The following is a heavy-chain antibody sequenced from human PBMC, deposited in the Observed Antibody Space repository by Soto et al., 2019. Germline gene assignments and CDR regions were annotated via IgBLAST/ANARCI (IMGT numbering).Heavy chain of an antibody. V-gene: IGHV1-18*01. D-gene: IGHD2-15*01. J-gene: IGHJ4*02. Sequence: ASVKVSCKASGYTFTSYGISWVRQAPGQGLEWMGWISAYNGNTNYAQKLQGRVTMTRDTSISAAYMELSRLRSDDTAVYYCARTTTLLEYYFDYWGQGTLVTVSS. CDR1: GYTFTSYG. CDR3: ARTTTLLEYYFDY. CDR2: ISAYNGNT.